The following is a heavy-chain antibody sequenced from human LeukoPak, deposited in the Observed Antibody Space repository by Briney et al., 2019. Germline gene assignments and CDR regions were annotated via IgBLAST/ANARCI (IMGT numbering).Heavy chain of an antibody. D-gene: IGHD2-15*01. CDR2: IYYSGST. Sequence: SETLSLTCTVSGGSISRYYWSWIRQPPGKGLEWIGYIYYSGSTNYNPSLKSRVTMSVVTSKNQFSLKLTSVTAADTAIYYCARYCSGGSCDDGFDIWGQGTMVTVSS. CDR3: ARYCSGGSCDDGFDI. V-gene: IGHV4-59*08. J-gene: IGHJ3*02. CDR1: GGSISRYY.